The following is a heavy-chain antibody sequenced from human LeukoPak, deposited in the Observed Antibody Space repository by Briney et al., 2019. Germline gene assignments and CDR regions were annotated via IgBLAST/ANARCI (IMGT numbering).Heavy chain of an antibody. Sequence: PSETLSLTCTVSGYSISSGYYWGWIRQPPGKGLEWIGSIYHSGSTYYNPSLKSRVTISVDTSKNQFSLKLSSVTAADTAAYYCARVYDYVWGSYRAVFDYWGQGTLVTVSS. V-gene: IGHV4-38-2*02. CDR1: GYSISSGYY. CDR2: IYHSGST. D-gene: IGHD3-16*02. J-gene: IGHJ4*02. CDR3: ARVYDYVWGSYRAVFDY.